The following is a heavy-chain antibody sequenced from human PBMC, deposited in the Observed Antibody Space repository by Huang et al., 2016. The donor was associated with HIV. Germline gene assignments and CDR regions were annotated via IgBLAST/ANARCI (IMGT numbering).Heavy chain of an antibody. J-gene: IGHJ6*02. D-gene: IGHD1-7*01. CDR1: TFWFGAYW. CDR3: ATKTAAMDI. CDR2: IKQDESEK. V-gene: IGHV3-7*01. Sequence: VESGGRLVQPGGSIRLSCVGSTFWFGAYWMSWVRQSPGKGLEWGANIKQDESEKYNVDSVKGRFNISRDNAKKVLFLEMNNVRVEDTATYYCATKTAAMDIWGQGTTVTVS.